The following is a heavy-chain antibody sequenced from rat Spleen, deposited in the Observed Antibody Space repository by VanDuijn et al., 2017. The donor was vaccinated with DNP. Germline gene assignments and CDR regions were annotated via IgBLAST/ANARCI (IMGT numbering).Heavy chain of an antibody. J-gene: IGHJ2*01. V-gene: IGHV3-1*01. CDR2: ISFSGST. CDR1: GYSITTNY. CDR3: ARWTYYFDY. Sequence: EVQLQESGPGLVKPSQSLSLTCSVTGYSITTNYWGWVRKFPGNKMEYIGHISFSGSTNYNPSLKSQISITRDTSKNQFFLQLSSVTSEDTATYYCARWTYYFDYWGQGVMVTVSS.